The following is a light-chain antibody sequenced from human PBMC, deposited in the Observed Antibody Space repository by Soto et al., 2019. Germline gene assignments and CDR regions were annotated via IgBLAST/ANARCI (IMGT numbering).Light chain of an antibody. J-gene: IGKJ1*01. CDR2: LGS. CDR1: QSLLHSNGYYY. Sequence: DIVMTQSPLSLPVTPGEPASISCRSSQSLLHSNGYYYLDWYLQKPGQSPQLLIYLGSNRASGVHDRFSGSGSGTDFTLKISRVEAEDVGVYYCLQDLQTRTLGQVNKVDIK. V-gene: IGKV2-28*01. CDR3: LQDLQTRT.